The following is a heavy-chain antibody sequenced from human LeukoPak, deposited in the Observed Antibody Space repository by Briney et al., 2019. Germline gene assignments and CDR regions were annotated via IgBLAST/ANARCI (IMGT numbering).Heavy chain of an antibody. Sequence: GGSLRLSCAASGFSFSDYWMHWVRQAPGEGLVWVSRINSDGSSTSYADSAKGRFTISRDNAKNTLYLQMNSLRAVDTAVYYCARVAIAAAQGRGSFNWFDPWGQGTLVTVSS. CDR3: ARVAIAAAQGRGSFNWFDP. V-gene: IGHV3-74*01. CDR1: GFSFSDYW. J-gene: IGHJ5*02. CDR2: INSDGSST. D-gene: IGHD6-13*01.